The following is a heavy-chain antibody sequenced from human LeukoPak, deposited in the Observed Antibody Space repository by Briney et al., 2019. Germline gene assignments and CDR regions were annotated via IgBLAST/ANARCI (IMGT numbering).Heavy chain of an antibody. D-gene: IGHD2-2*01. Sequence: SETLSLTCAVYGGSFSGYYWSWIRQPPGKGLEWIGEINHSGSTNYNPSLKSRVTISVDTSKNQFSLKLSSVTAADTAVYYCARDSSRFLDYWGQGTLVTVSS. J-gene: IGHJ4*02. CDR3: ARDSSRFLDY. CDR2: INHSGST. CDR1: GGSFSGYY. V-gene: IGHV4-34*01.